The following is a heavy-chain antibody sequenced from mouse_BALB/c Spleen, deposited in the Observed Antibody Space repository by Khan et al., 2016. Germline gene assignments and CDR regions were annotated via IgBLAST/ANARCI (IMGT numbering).Heavy chain of an antibody. CDR3: ARLGRGEAMDY. J-gene: IGHJ4*01. Sequence: QIQLVQSGPELKKPGETVKISCKASGYTFTHYGMNWVKQAQGKGLKWMGWINTYTGEPTYADDFKGRFAFSLETSASTAYLTINNLINEDTATYFGARLGRGEAMDYWGQGTSVTVSS. CDR2: INTYTGEP. V-gene: IGHV9-3-1*01. CDR1: GYTFTHYG. D-gene: IGHD4-1*01.